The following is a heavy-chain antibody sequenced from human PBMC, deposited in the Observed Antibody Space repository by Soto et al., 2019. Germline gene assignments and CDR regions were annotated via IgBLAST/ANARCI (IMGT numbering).Heavy chain of an antibody. CDR1: GGSISSYY. Sequence: SETLSLTCTVSGGSISSYYWSWIRQPLGKGLEWIGYIYNSGSTNYNPSFESRVAISLDTSNNQFSLRLTSLTAADTAVYFCARDHHSYYDTSGYYPYFDFWGQGTLVTVSS. CDR2: IYNSGST. J-gene: IGHJ4*02. V-gene: IGHV4-59*01. D-gene: IGHD3-22*01. CDR3: ARDHHSYYDTSGYYPYFDF.